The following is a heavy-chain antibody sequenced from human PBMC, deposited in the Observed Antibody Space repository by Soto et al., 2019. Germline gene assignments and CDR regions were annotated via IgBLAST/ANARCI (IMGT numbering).Heavy chain of an antibody. CDR3: ARDFRRLAFDI. CDR1: GGSISSYY. CDR2: IYYSGST. J-gene: IGHJ3*02. D-gene: IGHD6-25*01. V-gene: IGHV4-59*01. Sequence: QSQTLSLTCTVSGGSISSYYWSWIRQPPGKGLEWIGYIYYSGSTNYNPSLKSRVTISVDTSKNQFSLKLSSVTAADTAVYYCARDFRRLAFDIWGQGTMVTVSS.